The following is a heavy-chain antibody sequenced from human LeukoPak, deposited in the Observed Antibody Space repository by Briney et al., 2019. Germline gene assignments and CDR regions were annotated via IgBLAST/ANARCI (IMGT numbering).Heavy chain of an antibody. CDR2: ISYDGSNK. V-gene: IGHV3-30*18. CDR3: AKDQNQIVVVTAILDY. Sequence: GGSLRLSCAASGFTFSSYGMHWVRQAPGKGLEWVAVISYDGSNKYYADSVKGRFTISRDNSKNTLYLQMNSLRAEDTAVYYCAKDQNQIVVVTAILDYWGQGTLVTVSS. CDR1: GFTFSSYG. J-gene: IGHJ4*02. D-gene: IGHD2-21*02.